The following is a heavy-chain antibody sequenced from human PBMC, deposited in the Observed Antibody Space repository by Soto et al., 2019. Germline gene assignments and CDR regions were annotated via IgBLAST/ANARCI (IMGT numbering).Heavy chain of an antibody. D-gene: IGHD1-26*01. J-gene: IGHJ6*02. CDR3: AREQSGSYYPAFRAVDYYYGMDV. CDR2: IIPIFGTT. V-gene: IGHV1-69*13. Sequence: GASVKVSCKASGGTFSNHAISWVRQAPGQGLEWMGGIIPIFGTTKYAQKFQGRVTITADESTSTAYMELSSLRSEDTAVYYCAREQSGSYYPAFRAVDYYYGMDVWGQGTTVTVSS. CDR1: GGTFSNHA.